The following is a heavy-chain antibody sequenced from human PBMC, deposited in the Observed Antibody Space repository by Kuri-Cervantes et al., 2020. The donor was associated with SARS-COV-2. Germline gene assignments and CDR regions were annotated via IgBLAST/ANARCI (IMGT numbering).Heavy chain of an antibody. CDR2: IGTAGDT. J-gene: IGHJ4*02. CDR1: GFTFSSYD. CDR3: ATGRITMIVVVLPHYFDY. D-gene: IGHD3-22*01. Sequence: GGSLRLSCAASGFTFSSYDMHWVRQATGKGLGWVSAIGTAGDTYYPGSVKGRFTISRENAKNSLYLQMNSLRAGDTAVYYCATGRITMIVVVLPHYFDYWGQGTLVTVSS. V-gene: IGHV3-13*01.